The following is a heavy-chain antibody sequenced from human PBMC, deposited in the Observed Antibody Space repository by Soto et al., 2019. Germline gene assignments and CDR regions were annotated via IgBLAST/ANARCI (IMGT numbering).Heavy chain of an antibody. V-gene: IGHV3-30*04. CDR3: VRVFDTYYFDL. J-gene: IGHJ4*02. CDR2: ISHDGKNE. Sequence: GGSLRLSCAASGFTFSTYAMNWVRQAPGKGLEWVALISHDGKNEYYADSVKGRFIISRDNSKKTLYLQMNSLRAEDTAVYYCVRVFDTYYFDLWGQGNMVTVSS. CDR1: GFTFSTYA. D-gene: IGHD3-9*01.